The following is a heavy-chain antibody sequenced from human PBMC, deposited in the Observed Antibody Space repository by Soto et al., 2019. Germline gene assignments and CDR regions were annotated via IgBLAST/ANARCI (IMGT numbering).Heavy chain of an antibody. CDR1: GGSISSGGYY. V-gene: IGHV4-31*03. CDR2: ISYSGST. Sequence: QVQLQESGPGLVKPSQTLSLTCTVSGGSISSGGYYWSWIRQHPGKGLEWIGYISYSGSTYYNPSLKSRVTISVDTSKNQFSLKLSSVTAADTAVYYCARLYGDYVQYWYFDLWGRGTLVTVSS. J-gene: IGHJ2*01. D-gene: IGHD4-17*01. CDR3: ARLYGDYVQYWYFDL.